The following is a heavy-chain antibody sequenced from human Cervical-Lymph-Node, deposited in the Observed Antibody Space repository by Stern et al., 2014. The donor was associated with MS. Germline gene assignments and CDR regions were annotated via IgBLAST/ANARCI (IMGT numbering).Heavy chain of an antibody. J-gene: IGHJ3*02. V-gene: IGHV3-30*01. CDR3: ASQI. CDR1: GFIFSNYA. CDR2: VSSDGANT. Sequence: VQLEESGGGVVHPGRSLRLSCAASGFIFSNYAMHWVRQPPGEGLEWVAVVSSDGANTYFADSVKGRFTISRDNSKNTLYLQMNSLKIEDTAIYYCASQIWGQGTMVTVSS.